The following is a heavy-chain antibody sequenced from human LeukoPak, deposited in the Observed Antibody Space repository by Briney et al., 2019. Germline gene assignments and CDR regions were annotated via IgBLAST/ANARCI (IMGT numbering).Heavy chain of an antibody. V-gene: IGHV2-5*01. D-gene: IGHD5-24*01. CDR3: AHLRGWLGDS. J-gene: IGHJ4*02. CDR1: GFSLNANAVG. Sequence: SGPTLVNPTQTLTLTCTFSGFSLNANAVGVGWIRQPPGKALEWLSLIYLYDERYSPSLQSRITITKDTSNSQVILTMTNIDPVDTATYYCAHLRGWLGDSWGQGTLVTVSS. CDR2: IYLYDE.